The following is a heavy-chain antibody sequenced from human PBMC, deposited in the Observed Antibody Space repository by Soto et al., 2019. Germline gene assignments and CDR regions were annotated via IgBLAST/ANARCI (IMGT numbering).Heavy chain of an antibody. CDR2: IYQSGNT. D-gene: IGHD7-27*01. CDR1: GDSISRGSFS. Sequence: SETLSLTCAVSGDSISRGSFSWSWIRQPPGKGLEWIGYIYQSGNTYCHPSLKSRVTISLERSNNQFSLKLSSVSAADTAVYYCARGPSGDKVDSWGQGTLVTVSS. V-gene: IGHV4-30-2*01. J-gene: IGHJ4*02. CDR3: ARGPSGDKVDS.